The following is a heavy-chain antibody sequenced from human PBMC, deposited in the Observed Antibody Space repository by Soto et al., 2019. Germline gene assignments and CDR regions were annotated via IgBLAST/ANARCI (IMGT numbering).Heavy chain of an antibody. J-gene: IGHJ4*02. CDR1: GFTFSNYP. CDR3: AKEHTPSQADTSSIFDY. CDR2: TSDNGGST. V-gene: IGHV3-23*01. D-gene: IGHD2-2*01. Sequence: EVQLLESGGGFVEPGWSLRLSCAASGFTFSNYPMTWVRQAPGKGLEWVSSTSDNGGSTYYAYSVKGRFTISRDNSKTTLYLHMNSLRAEDTAVYYCAKEHTPSQADTSSIFDYWGQGTLVTFSS.